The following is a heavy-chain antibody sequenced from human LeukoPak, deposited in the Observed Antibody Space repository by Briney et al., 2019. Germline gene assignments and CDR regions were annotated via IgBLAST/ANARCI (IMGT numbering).Heavy chain of an antibody. Sequence: ASVKVSCKASGYIFTNHYMHWVRQAPGQGLEWMGLINPSGGSTSYAQKFQGRVTMTRDMSTSTVYMELSSLRSEDTAVYYCARVAAEVVGVPGAIGFGWLRRDYYYMDVWGKGTTVIVSS. CDR2: INPSGGST. D-gene: IGHD2-2*02. CDR3: ARVAAEVVGVPGAIGFGWLRRDYYYMDV. V-gene: IGHV1-46*01. CDR1: GYIFTNHY. J-gene: IGHJ6*03.